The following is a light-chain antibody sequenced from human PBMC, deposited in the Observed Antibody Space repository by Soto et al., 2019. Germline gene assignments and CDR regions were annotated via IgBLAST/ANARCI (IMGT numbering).Light chain of an antibody. V-gene: IGKV3-20*01. CDR3: QQYGRSPIT. J-gene: IGKJ5*01. Sequence: VGTQSPDTLSLSPGERVTLSCRASHSVPTNYLAWYQQKPGQSPRLLIYGASTRATGIPERLSGSGSGTAFTLTIITLEPQDFAVYSCQQYGRSPITFGQGTRMENK. CDR1: HSVPTNY. CDR2: GAS.